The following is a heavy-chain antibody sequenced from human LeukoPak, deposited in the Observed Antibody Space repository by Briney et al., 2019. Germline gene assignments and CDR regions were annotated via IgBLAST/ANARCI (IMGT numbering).Heavy chain of an antibody. D-gene: IGHD1-26*01. V-gene: IGHV6-1*01. J-gene: IGHJ3*02. Sequence: QTLSLTCAISGGSVCSNSTAWNWIRQSTSRGVEWLGRTYYRSKWYNEYALSVKSRIIVNPDTSQNQFSLQLNSVPPEDTAVYYCARGGGAFDMWGQGTMVTVSS. CDR2: TYYRSKWYN. CDR1: GGSVCSNSTA. CDR3: ARGGGAFDM.